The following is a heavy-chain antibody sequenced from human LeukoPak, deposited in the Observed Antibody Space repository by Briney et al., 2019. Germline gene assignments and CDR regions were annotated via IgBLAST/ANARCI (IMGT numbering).Heavy chain of an antibody. Sequence: GGSLRLSCAASGFTYRSYGMHWVRQAPGKGLEWVAFIRYDGSSKYYADSVKGRFTISRDNSKNTLYLQMNSLRAEDTAVYYCAKDFGGYPYYYYYYYMDVWGKGTTVTVSS. CDR2: IRYDGSSK. D-gene: IGHD3-16*01. V-gene: IGHV3-30*02. CDR3: AKDFGGYPYYYYYYYMDV. CDR1: GFTYRSYG. J-gene: IGHJ6*03.